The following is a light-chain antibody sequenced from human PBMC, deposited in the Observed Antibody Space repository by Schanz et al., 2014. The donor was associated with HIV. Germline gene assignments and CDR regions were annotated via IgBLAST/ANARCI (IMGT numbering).Light chain of an antibody. V-gene: IGLV2-8*01. CDR1: SSDVGGYNY. CDR2: EVT. CDR3: SSHAGRSSFVV. J-gene: IGLJ2*01. Sequence: QSALTQPPSASGSPGQSVTISCTGTSSDVGGYNYVSWYQQHPGKAPKLMIYEVTKRPSGVSNRFSGSKSGNTASLTISGLQAEDEADYYCSSHAGRSSFVVFGGGTKLT.